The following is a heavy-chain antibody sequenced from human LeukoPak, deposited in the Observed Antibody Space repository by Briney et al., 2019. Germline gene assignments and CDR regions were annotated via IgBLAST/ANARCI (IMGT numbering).Heavy chain of an antibody. CDR1: GYTFTGYY. CDR2: INPNSGGT. Sequence: ASVKVSCKASGYTFTGYYMHWVRQAPGQGLEWMGWINPNSGGTNYAQKFQGRVTMTRDTSIGTAYMELSRLRSDDTAVYYCARGGGSCCSECAFDIWGQGTMVTVSS. CDR3: ARGGGSCCSECAFDI. D-gene: IGHD2-15*01. J-gene: IGHJ3*02. V-gene: IGHV1-2*02.